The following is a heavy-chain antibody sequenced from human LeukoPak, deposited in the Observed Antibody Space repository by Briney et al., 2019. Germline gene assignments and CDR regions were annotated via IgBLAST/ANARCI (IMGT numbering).Heavy chain of an antibody. CDR1: GYTFTSYG. J-gene: IGHJ3*02. CDR3: AKSESSSYYDAFDI. D-gene: IGHD6-13*01. V-gene: IGHV1-18*01. Sequence: ASVKVSCKASGYTFTSYGISWVRQAPGQGLEWMGWISAYNGNTNYAQKLQGRVTMTTDTSTSTAYMELRSLRSDDTAVYYCAKSESSSYYDAFDIWGQGTMVTVSS. CDR2: ISAYNGNT.